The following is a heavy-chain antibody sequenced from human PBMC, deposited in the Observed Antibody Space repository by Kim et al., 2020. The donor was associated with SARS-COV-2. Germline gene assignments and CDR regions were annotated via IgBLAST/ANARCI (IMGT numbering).Heavy chain of an antibody. CDR1: GFTFSSYG. V-gene: IGHV3-33*08. CDR3: ARAEQWLPHDAFDI. D-gene: IGHD6-19*01. CDR2: IWYDGSNK. J-gene: IGHJ3*02. Sequence: GGSLRLSCAASGFTFSSYGMHWVRQAPGKGLEWVAVIWYDGSNKYYADSVKGRFTISRDNSKNTLYLQMNSLRAEDTAVYYCARAEQWLPHDAFDIWGQGTMVTVSS.